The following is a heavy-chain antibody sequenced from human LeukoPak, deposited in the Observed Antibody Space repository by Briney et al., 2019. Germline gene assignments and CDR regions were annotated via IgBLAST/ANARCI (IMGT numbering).Heavy chain of an antibody. CDR2: ISGSGGST. J-gene: IGHJ1*01. Sequence: GSLRLSCEASGFTFSSYAMSWVRQAPGKGLEWGSAISGSGGSTYYADSVKGRFTISRDNSKNTLYLQMNSLRAEDTAVYYCAKSYRPGLAAAGQYWGQGILVTVSS. CDR1: GFTFSSYA. D-gene: IGHD6-13*01. V-gene: IGHV3-23*01. CDR3: AKSYRPGLAAAGQY.